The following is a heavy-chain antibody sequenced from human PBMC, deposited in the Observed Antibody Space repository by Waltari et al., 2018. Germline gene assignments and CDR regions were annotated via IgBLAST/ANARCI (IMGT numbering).Heavy chain of an antibody. V-gene: IGHV3-7*02. J-gene: IGHJ3*02. CDR2: KKKDGSER. D-gene: IGHD2-2*01. CDR3: ASRKCSISACYSASYMAFDI. CDR1: GLPFRVYG. Sequence: EMQLVESGGGLVQPGKSRRLSCAAAGLPFRVYGLTWVRQAPGEGVEWVANKKKDGSERYYMDSVKGRFTISRDNAKNSMDLQMNSLRVEDTAVYYCASRKCSISACYSASYMAFDIWGQGTMVTVSS.